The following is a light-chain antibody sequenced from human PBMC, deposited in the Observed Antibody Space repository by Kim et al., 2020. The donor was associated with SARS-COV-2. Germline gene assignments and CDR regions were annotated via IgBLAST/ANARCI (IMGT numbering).Light chain of an antibody. Sequence: NFMLTQPHSVSESPGKTVTISCTRSSGSIASNFVQWYQQRPCSSPITVIYEDNQRPSGVPDRFSGSIDSSSNSASLTISGLKTEDEADYYCQSYASNGWVFGGGTQLTVL. CDR3: QSYASNGWV. CDR1: SGSIASNF. CDR2: EDN. J-gene: IGLJ3*02. V-gene: IGLV6-57*01.